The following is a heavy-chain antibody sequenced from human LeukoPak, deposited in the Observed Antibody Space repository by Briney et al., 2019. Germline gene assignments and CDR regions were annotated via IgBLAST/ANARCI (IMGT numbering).Heavy chain of an antibody. Sequence: SETLSLTCTVSDGSISSYYWSWIRQFPGKGLEWIGYIYYTGTTNYNPSLRSRVTLTVDTSKNKYSLNLKSMTAADTVVYYCVRGRVVTYFDYWGQGTLVTVSS. CDR1: DGSISSYY. CDR3: VRGRVVTYFDY. CDR2: IYYTGTT. J-gene: IGHJ4*02. V-gene: IGHV4-59*01. D-gene: IGHD2-15*01.